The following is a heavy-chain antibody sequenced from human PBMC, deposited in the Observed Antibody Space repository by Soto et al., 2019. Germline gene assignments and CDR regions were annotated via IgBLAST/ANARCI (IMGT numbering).Heavy chain of an antibody. J-gene: IGHJ6*02. V-gene: IGHV4-34*01. CDR2: INHSGST. CDR1: GGSFSGYY. D-gene: IGHD1-7*01. Sequence: SETLSLTCAVYGGSFSGYYWSWIRQPPGKGLEWIGEINHSGSTNYNPSLKSRVTISVDTSKNQFSLKLSSVTAADTAVYYCARDRTSLRYYYGMDVWGQGTTVTAP. CDR3: ARDRTSLRYYYGMDV.